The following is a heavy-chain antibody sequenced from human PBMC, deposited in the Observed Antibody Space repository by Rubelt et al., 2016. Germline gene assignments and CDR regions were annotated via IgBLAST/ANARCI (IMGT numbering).Heavy chain of an antibody. CDR2: INAGGTST. V-gene: IGHV3-74*01. J-gene: IGHJ3*01. CDR3: TRSNPIYWNDIFSGGFDV. Sequence: LVWVSWINAGGTSTSHADSVKGRFSISRDSAKNTVYLQMNSLRVEDTAVYYCTRSNPIYWNDIFSGGFDVWGQGTMVTVSS. D-gene: IGHD1-1*01.